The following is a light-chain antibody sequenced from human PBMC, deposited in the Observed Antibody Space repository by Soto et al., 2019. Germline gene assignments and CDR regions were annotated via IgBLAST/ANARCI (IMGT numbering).Light chain of an antibody. V-gene: IGLV3-21*02. Sequence: SYELTQPPSVSVAPGQTARITCGGNNIGGKSVHWYQQKPGQAPVLVVNDVSDRPSGIPERFSGSKSGNTATPTISRVEAGDEADYYCQVWDSSSDHVVFGGGTQLTVL. J-gene: IGLJ3*02. CDR2: DVS. CDR3: QVWDSSSDHVV. CDR1: NIGGKS.